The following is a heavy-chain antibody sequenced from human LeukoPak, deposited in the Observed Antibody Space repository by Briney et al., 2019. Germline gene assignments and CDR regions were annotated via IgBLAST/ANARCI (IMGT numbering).Heavy chain of an antibody. Sequence: SETLSLTCTVSGGSISSHYWSWIRQPPGKGLEWIGYIYYSGSTNYNPSLKRRVTISVDTSKNQFSLKLSSVTAADTAVYYCARDYYDSSGYYFGYYYYYYMDVWGKGTTVTVSS. CDR1: GGSISSHY. CDR3: ARDYYDSSGYYFGYYYYYYMDV. D-gene: IGHD3-22*01. V-gene: IGHV4-59*11. CDR2: IYYSGST. J-gene: IGHJ6*03.